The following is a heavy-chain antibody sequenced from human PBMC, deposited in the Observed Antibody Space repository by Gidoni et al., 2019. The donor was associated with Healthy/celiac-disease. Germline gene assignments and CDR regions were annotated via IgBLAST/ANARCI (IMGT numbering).Heavy chain of an antibody. CDR1: GFTFSSYG. V-gene: IGHV3-30*02. D-gene: IGHD3-10*01. CDR3: AKDFDYYGSGRDY. CDR2: IRYDGSNK. Sequence: QVQLVESGGGVVQPGGSLRLSCAASGFTFSSYGMHWVRQAPGKGLEWVAFIRYDGSNKYYADSVKGRFTISRDNSKNTLYLQMNSLRAEDTAVYYCAKDFDYYGSGRDYWGQGTLVTVSS. J-gene: IGHJ4*02.